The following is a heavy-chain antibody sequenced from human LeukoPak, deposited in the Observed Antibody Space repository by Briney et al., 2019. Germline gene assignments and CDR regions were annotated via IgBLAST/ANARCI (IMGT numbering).Heavy chain of an antibody. CDR2: IYSGGST. D-gene: IGHD2-15*01. CDR1: GLTVGSNY. CDR3: ARSTRRYFDY. V-gene: IGHV3-53*01. Sequence: GGSLRLAWAASGLTVGSNYMRWVRQAAGKGLEWVSVIYSGGSTYYADSVKGRFTISRDNSKNTRYRQGTSLRAEDTAVYYCARSTRRYFDYWGQGTLGTASS. J-gene: IGHJ4*02.